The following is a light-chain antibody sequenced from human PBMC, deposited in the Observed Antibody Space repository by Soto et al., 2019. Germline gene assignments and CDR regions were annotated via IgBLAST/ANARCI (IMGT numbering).Light chain of an antibody. J-gene: IGKJ1*01. V-gene: IGKV3-20*01. CDR1: QIGSGNY. CDR2: ATS. CDR3: QHFGYPQWT. Sequence: LVLTQSPGTLSLSPGETAALSCRASQIGSGNYLSWYQQKPGQAPRLLIYATSTRAPGIPDRFSGSGSATDFTLTSNRLEPEDSAVYFCQHFGYPQWTFGRGTKVDI.